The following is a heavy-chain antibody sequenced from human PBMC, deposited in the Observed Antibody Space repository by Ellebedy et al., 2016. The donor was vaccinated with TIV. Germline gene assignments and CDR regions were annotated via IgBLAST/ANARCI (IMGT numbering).Heavy chain of an antibody. CDR1: GFTFSNYA. D-gene: IGHD3-3*01. CDR2: IRAGGVNT. J-gene: IGHJ4*02. CDR3: AKDQVTFFGVVFHY. V-gene: IGHV3-23*01. Sequence: GGSLRLSCAASGFTFSNYAMSWVRQAPGKGLEWVSAIRAGGVNTDYADSVKGRFTVSRDNSKNTLYLEMNSLRVEDSAIYYCAKDQVTFFGVVFHYWGQGTLVTVSS.